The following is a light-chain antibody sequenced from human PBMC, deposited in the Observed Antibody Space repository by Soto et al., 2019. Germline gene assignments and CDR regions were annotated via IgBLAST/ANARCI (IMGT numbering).Light chain of an antibody. CDR3: AAWDDSLNGVV. CDR1: SSNIGSNT. V-gene: IGLV1-44*01. Sequence: QSALTQPPSASGTPGQRVTISCSGSSSNIGSNTVNWYQQLPGTAPKLLIYSNNQRPSGVPDRFSGSKSGTSASLAISGLQSEDEDDYYCAAWDDSLNGVVFGGGTNLTVL. CDR2: SNN. J-gene: IGLJ2*01.